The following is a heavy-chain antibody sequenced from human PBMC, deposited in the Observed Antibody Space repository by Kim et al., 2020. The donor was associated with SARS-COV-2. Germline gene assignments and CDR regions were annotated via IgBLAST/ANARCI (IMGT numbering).Heavy chain of an antibody. Sequence: SVKVSCKASGGTFSSYAISWVRQAPGQGLEWMGGIIPIFGTANYAQKFQGRVTITADESTSTAYMELSSLRSEDTAVYYCARPPVGVVAATAWFDPWGQGTLVTVSS. CDR1: GGTFSSYA. J-gene: IGHJ5*02. CDR3: ARPPVGVVAATAWFDP. V-gene: IGHV1-69*13. CDR2: IIPIFGTA. D-gene: IGHD2-15*01.